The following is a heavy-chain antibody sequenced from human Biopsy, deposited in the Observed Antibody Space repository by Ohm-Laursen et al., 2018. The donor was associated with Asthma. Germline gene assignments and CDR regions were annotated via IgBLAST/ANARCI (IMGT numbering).Heavy chain of an antibody. CDR3: AKSADYYDSTDYLDF. CDR1: GFSFDDCA. Sequence: SLRLSRTASGFSFDDCAMHWVRQAPGKGLEWVSSISWNSGNIDYADSVKGRFTISRDNAKNSLYLQMQSLRPEDTAFYYCAKSADYYDSTDYLDFWGRGTLVTVSS. D-gene: IGHD3-22*01. CDR2: ISWNSGNI. V-gene: IGHV3-9*01. J-gene: IGHJ4*01.